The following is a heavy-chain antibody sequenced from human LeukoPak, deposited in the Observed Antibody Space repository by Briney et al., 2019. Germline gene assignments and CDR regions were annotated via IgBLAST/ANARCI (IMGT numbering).Heavy chain of an antibody. CDR1: GYTFTGYY. V-gene: IGHV1-2*02. CDR2: INPNSGGT. Sequence: ASVKVSCKASGYTFTGYYTHWVRQAPGQGLEWMGWINPNSGGTNYAQKFQERVTITRDMSTSTAYMELSSLRSEDTAVYYCAADNAVGIAAFDWGQGTLVTVSS. D-gene: IGHD6-13*01. J-gene: IGHJ4*02. CDR3: AADNAVGIAAFD.